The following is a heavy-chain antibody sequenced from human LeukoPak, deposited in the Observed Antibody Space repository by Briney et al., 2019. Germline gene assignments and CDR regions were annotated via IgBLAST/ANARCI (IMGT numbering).Heavy chain of an antibody. CDR3: AREEPGDLGQAFHY. D-gene: IGHD7-27*01. V-gene: IGHV3-21*01. CDR1: GFTFRTYA. Sequence: WGSLRLSCETSGFTFRTYAMNWVRQAPGKGLEWVSSMGGSGTSIYYADSVKGRFTISRDNAKNSLYLQMNSLRVDDTAVYYCAREEPGDLGQAFHYWGQGTLVTVSS. CDR2: MGGSGTSI. J-gene: IGHJ4*02.